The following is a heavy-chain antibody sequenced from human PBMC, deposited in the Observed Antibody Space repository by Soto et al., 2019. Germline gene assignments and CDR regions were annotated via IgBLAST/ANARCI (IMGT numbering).Heavy chain of an antibody. D-gene: IGHD3-22*01. CDR2: INNNSGRK. V-gene: IGHV3-23*01. CDR1: GFSFSSYT. J-gene: IGHJ4*02. Sequence: PGGSLRLSCAASGFSFSSYTMNWVRQAPGKGLEWVSSINNNSGRKYYADSVKGRFTISRDNSKNTLFLQMNSLKAEDAAVYFCAKDGDYEYFDYWGQGTQVTVSS. CDR3: AKDGDYEYFDY.